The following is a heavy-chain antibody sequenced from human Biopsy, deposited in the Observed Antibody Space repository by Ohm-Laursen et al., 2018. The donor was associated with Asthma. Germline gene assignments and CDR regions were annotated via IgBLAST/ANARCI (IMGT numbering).Heavy chain of an antibody. CDR3: ARDGGLTSYPGTFHI. V-gene: IGHV4-39*02. CDR2: IYYNGRT. CDR1: GFSFNSYG. J-gene: IGHJ3*02. D-gene: IGHD1-1*01. Sequence: ESLRLSCTASGFSFNSYGMHWVRQAPGKGLEWIGSIYYNGRTYYNPSLKSRVTISVDTSKKQLSLQLSSVTAADTAVYYCARDGGLTSYPGTFHIWGQGTMVTVSS.